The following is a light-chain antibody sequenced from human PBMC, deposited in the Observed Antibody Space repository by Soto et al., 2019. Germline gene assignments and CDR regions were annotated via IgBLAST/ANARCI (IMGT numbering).Light chain of an antibody. Sequence: DIVMTQSPLSLTVTPVEPASISFSSSRILLKANGYTYFHWFLQKPGQSPQLLIYLGYNRAPGVPDRFSGTGSGTDFTLKISRVEAEDVGVYYCMQTLESRKCGQGNKGDIK. CDR1: RILLKANGYTY. J-gene: IGKJ1*01. CDR3: MQTLESRK. CDR2: LGY. V-gene: IGKV2-28*01.